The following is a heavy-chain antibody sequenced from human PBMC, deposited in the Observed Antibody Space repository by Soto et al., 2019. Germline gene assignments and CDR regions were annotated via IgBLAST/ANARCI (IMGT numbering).Heavy chain of an antibody. CDR1: GFTFSDYY. V-gene: IGHV3-11*06. Sequence: QVQLVESGGGLVKPGGSLRLSCAASGFTFSDYYMSWIRQAPGKGLEWVSYISSSSSYTNYADSVKGRFPISRDNAKNSLYLQMNSLRAEDTAVYYCARDGGDGYHPIYDYWGQGTLVTVSS. J-gene: IGHJ4*02. CDR3: ARDGGDGYHPIYDY. D-gene: IGHD3-16*01. CDR2: ISSSSSYT.